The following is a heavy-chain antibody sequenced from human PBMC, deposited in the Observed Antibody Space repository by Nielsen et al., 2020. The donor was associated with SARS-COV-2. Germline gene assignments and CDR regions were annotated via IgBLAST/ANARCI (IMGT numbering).Heavy chain of an antibody. V-gene: IGHV1-18*01. J-gene: IGHJ4*02. Sequence: ASVKVSCKASGYTFTSYGISWVRQAPGQGLEWMGWISAYNGNTNYAQKLQGRVTMTTDTSTSTAYMELSSLRSEDTTVYYCARESLWGSSALVRSPFDYWGQGTLVTVSS. D-gene: IGHD3-16*01. CDR1: GYTFTSYG. CDR3: ARESLWGSSALVRSPFDY. CDR2: ISAYNGNT.